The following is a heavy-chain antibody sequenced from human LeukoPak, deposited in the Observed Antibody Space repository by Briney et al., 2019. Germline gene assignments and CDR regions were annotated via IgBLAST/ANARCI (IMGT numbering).Heavy chain of an antibody. CDR1: GFTFSSYA. Sequence: GGSLRLSCAASGFTFSSYAMSWVRQAPGKGLGWASAISGSGGSTYYADSVKGRFTISRDNSKNTLYLQMNSLRAEDTAVYYCAKVAYWGDILTGQPYYFDYWGQGTLVTVSS. CDR2: ISGSGGST. CDR3: AKVAYWGDILTGQPYYFDY. V-gene: IGHV3-23*01. J-gene: IGHJ4*02. D-gene: IGHD3-9*01.